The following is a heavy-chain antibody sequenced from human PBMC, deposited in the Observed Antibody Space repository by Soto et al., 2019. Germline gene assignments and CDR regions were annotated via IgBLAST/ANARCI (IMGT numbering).Heavy chain of an antibody. D-gene: IGHD2-15*01. CDR2: IIPILGIA. V-gene: IGHV1-69*02. J-gene: IGHJ4*02. CDR3: ARSPTSSGWRTDY. CDR1: GGTFSSYT. Sequence: QVQLVQSGAEVKKPGSSVKVSCKASGGTFSSYTNSWVRQAPGQGLEWMGRIIPILGIANYAQKFQGRVTITADKSTSTAYMELSSLRSEDTAVYYCARSPTSSGWRTDYWGQGTLVTVSS.